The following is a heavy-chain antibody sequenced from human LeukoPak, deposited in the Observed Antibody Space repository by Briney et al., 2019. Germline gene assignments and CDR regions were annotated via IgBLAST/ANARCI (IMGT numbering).Heavy chain of an antibody. CDR2: ISSSSSTI. Sequence: GGSLRLACAASGFTFSSYSMNSVRQAPGKGLEWVSYISSSSSTIYYGDSVKGRFTISRDNAKNSLYLQMNSLRDEDTAVFNCVRVDWVSFVFDIWGQGAMVTVSS. J-gene: IGHJ3*02. CDR1: GFTFSSYS. D-gene: IGHD3-9*01. V-gene: IGHV3-48*02. CDR3: VRVDWVSFVFDI.